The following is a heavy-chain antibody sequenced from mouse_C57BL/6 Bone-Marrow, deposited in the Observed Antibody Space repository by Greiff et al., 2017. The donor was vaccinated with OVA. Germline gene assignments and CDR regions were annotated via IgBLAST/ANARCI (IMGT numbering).Heavy chain of an antibody. Sequence: QVQLQQPGAELVKPGASVKLSCKASGYTFTSYWMHWVKQRPGQGLEWIGMIHPNSGSTNYNEKFKSKATLTVDKSSSTAYMQLSSLTSEDSAVYYCASYYDYEWFAYWGQGTLVTVSA. J-gene: IGHJ3*01. CDR1: GYTFTSYW. D-gene: IGHD2-4*01. V-gene: IGHV1-64*01. CDR3: ASYYDYEWFAY. CDR2: IHPNSGST.